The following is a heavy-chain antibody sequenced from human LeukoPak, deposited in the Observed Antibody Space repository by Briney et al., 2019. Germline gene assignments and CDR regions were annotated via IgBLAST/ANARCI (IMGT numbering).Heavy chain of an antibody. D-gene: IGHD6-13*01. CDR1: GFTFSSYA. CDR3: ARVSAGSQVDY. J-gene: IGHJ4*02. CDR2: VSYDGSNK. Sequence: QPGRSLRLSCAASGFTFSSYAMQWVRQAPGKGLEWVAVVSYDGSNKCYADSVKGRFTVSRDNSKNTLYLQMNSLRAEDTAVYYCARVSAGSQVDYWGQGTLVTVSS. V-gene: IGHV3-30*03.